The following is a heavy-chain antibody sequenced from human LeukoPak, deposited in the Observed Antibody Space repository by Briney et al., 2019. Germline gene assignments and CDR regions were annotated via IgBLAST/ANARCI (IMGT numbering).Heavy chain of an antibody. D-gene: IGHD4-23*01. V-gene: IGHV4-38-2*02. CDR2: IYHSGGA. Sequence: TSETLSLTCTVSNYSITSGYYWGWIRQPPGKGLEWIGSIYHSGGAYYNPSLKSRVTISVDTSNNQFSLRLRSVTAADTAVYYCARDSVGPRTYWGPGTLVTVSS. CDR3: ARDSVGPRTY. J-gene: IGHJ4*02. CDR1: NYSITSGYY.